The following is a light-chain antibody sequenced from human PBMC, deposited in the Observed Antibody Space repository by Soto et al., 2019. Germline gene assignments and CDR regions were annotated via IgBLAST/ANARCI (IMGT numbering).Light chain of an antibody. V-gene: IGLV2-8*01. CDR2: EVS. Sequence: QSVLTQPPSASGSPGQSVTISCTGTSSDVGGYNYVSWYQQHPGKAPKLMIYEVSKRPSGVPARFSGSKSGNTASLTVSGRQAEDEADYYCSSYAGSNNLVFGGGTKVTVL. CDR3: SSYAGSNNLV. CDR1: SSDVGGYNY. J-gene: IGLJ2*01.